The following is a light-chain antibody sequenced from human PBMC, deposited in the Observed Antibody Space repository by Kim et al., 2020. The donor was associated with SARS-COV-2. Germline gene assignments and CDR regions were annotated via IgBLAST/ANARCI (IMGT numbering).Light chain of an antibody. CDR2: GAS. Sequence: ASVGDRVTITCRASQDIRNDLGWYQQNPGRAPKRLIYGASSLQSGVPSRFSGSGSGTEFTLTISSLQPEDFATYYCQKYNSAPWTFGPGTKVDIK. CDR1: QDIRND. CDR3: QKYNSAPWT. J-gene: IGKJ1*01. V-gene: IGKV1-17*01.